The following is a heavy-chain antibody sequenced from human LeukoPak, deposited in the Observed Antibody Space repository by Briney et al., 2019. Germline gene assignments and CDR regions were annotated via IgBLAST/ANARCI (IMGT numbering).Heavy chain of an antibody. CDR1: GYSFTNYW. Sequence: GESLKISCKASGYSFTNYWIGWVRQMPEKGLEWMGIIDPSDSDTRYTPSFQGQVTISADKSLTTAYLQWNSLKASDTAMYYCARQTAMGRPGDSWGQGTLVTVSS. D-gene: IGHD5-18*01. CDR3: ARQTAMGRPGDS. CDR2: IDPSDSDT. V-gene: IGHV5-51*01. J-gene: IGHJ5*02.